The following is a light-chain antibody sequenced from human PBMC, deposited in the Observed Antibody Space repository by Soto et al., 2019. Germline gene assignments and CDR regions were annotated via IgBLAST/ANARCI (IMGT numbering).Light chain of an antibody. J-gene: IGKJ4*01. V-gene: IGKV3-11*01. CDR2: DAS. Sequence: EIVLTQSPATLSLSPGERATLSCRASQSIRNYLAWYQQKPGQAPRLLLYDASNRATGIPARFSGSGSGTDFILTISSLEPEDSGVYYCQQRNDWVTFGGGTKVEIK. CDR1: QSIRNY. CDR3: QQRNDWVT.